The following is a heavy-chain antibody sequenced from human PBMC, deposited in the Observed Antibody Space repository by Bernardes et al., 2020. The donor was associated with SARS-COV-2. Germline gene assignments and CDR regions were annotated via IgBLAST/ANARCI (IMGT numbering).Heavy chain of an antibody. J-gene: IGHJ5*02. CDR2: ISADSGNT. V-gene: IGHV1-18*01. CDR1: GYTFTSYG. D-gene: IGHD5-18*01. Sequence: ASVKVSCKASGYTFTSYGISWVRQAPGQGLKWMGWISADSGNTDYAQKIQGRVTMTTDTSTSTAYMELRSLRSDDTAVYYCATVVGYSYGGGWVDPWGQGNLV. CDR3: ATVVGYSYGGGWVDP.